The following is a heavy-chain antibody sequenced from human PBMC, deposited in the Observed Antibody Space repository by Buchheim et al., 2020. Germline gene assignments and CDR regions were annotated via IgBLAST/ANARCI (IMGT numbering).Heavy chain of an antibody. CDR3: ARDGGSAAGTIVFSYYYYYGMDV. D-gene: IGHD6-13*01. Sequence: QVQLVQSGAEVKKPGASVKVSCKASGYTFTGYYMHWVRQAPGQGLEWMGLINPNSGGTNYAQKFQGWVTMTRDTSISTAYMELSRLRSDDTAVYYCARDGGSAAGTIVFSYYYYYGMDVWGQGTT. V-gene: IGHV1-2*04. CDR1: GYTFTGYY. J-gene: IGHJ6*02. CDR2: INPNSGGT.